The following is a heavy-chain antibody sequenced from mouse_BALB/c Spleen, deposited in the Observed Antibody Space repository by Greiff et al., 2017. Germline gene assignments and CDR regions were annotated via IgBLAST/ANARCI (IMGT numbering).Heavy chain of an antibody. V-gene: IGHV7-3*02. J-gene: IGHJ1*01. CDR2: IRNKANGYTT. CDR1: VFTFTDYY. CDR3: ARGDYGYGHFDV. D-gene: IGHD1-1*01. Sequence: EVQGVESGGGLVQPGGSLRLSCATSVFTFTDYYMSWVRQPPGKALEWLGFIRNKANGYTTEYSASVKGRFTISRDNSQSILYLQMNTLRAEDSATYYCARGDYGYGHFDVWGAGTTVTVSS.